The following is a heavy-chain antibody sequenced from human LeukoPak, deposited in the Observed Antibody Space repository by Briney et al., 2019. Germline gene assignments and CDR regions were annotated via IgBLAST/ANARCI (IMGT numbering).Heavy chain of an antibody. J-gene: IGHJ3*02. CDR1: GFIFSDHY. CDR3: GKNRYSGSLSPLDI. D-gene: IGHD1-26*01. Sequence: GGSLRLSCAASGFIFSDHYMDWVRQAPGKGLEWVGRTRNEANIYTTKYAASVKGRFTISRDDSKNTLYLQMNSLRAEDTAVYYCGKNRYSGSLSPLDIWGQGTMVTVSS. CDR2: TRNEANIYTT. V-gene: IGHV3-72*01.